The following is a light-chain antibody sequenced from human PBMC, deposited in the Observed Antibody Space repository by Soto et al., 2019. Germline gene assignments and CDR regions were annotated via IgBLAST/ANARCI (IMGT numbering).Light chain of an antibody. V-gene: IGKV3-20*01. CDR1: QSVSRTY. Sequence: EIVLTQSPGTLSLSPGERATLSCRASQSVSRTYLAWYQQKPGQPPRLLIYDASSRATGIPDRFSGSGSGTDFTLTISRLEPEDFAVYYCQHYGNSPPLTFGGGTKVDIK. J-gene: IGKJ4*01. CDR2: DAS. CDR3: QHYGNSPPLT.